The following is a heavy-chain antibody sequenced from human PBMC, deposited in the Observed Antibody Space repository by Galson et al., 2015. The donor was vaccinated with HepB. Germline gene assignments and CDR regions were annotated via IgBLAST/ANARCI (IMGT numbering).Heavy chain of an antibody. Sequence: SLRLSCAASGFTFSSYAMSWVRQAPGKGLEWVSAISGSGGSTYYADSVKGRFTISRDNSKNTLYLQMNSLRAEDTAVYYCARDKQVGATYLDYWGQGTLVTVSS. CDR2: ISGSGGST. D-gene: IGHD1-26*01. J-gene: IGHJ4*02. CDR1: GFTFSSYA. CDR3: ARDKQVGATYLDY. V-gene: IGHV3-23*01.